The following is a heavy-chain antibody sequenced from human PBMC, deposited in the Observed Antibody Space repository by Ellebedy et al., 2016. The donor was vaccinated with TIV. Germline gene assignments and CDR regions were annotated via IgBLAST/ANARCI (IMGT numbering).Heavy chain of an antibody. D-gene: IGHD6-19*01. CDR3: ARGRQWLVPPTDY. J-gene: IGHJ4*02. CDR2: INPSGGST. V-gene: IGHV1-46*01. CDR1: GYTFTSNY. Sequence: ASVKVSXKASGYTFTSNYLHWVRQAPGQGLEWMGIINPSGGSTIYAQKFQGRVTMTRDTSTSTVYMELSSLRSEDTAVYYCARGRQWLVPPTDYWGQGTLVTVSS.